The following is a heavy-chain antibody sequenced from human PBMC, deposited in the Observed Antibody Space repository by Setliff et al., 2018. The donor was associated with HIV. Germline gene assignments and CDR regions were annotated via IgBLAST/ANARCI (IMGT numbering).Heavy chain of an antibody. J-gene: IGHJ4*02. Sequence: SSETLSLTCTVSGGSISRSSYYWGWIRQPPGKGLEWIGSIYYSGSTYYNPSLKSRVTMSVDTSKDQFSLRLTSVTAADTAFYFCARVNTHLAFFTHWGPGILVTVSS. D-gene: IGHD5-12*01. CDR2: IYYSGST. CDR3: ARVNTHLAFFTH. V-gene: IGHV4-39*07. CDR1: GGSISRSSYY.